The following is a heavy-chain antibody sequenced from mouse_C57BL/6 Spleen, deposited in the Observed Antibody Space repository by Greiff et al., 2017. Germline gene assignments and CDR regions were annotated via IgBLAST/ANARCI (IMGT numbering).Heavy chain of an antibody. CDR3: ARHYYGSSERYAMDY. CDR2: IHPNGGST. J-gene: IGHJ4*01. V-gene: IGHV1-64*01. Sequence: QVQLQQPGAELVKPGASVKLSCKASGYTFTSYWMHWVKQRPGQGLEWIGMIHPNGGSTNYNEKFKSKATLTVDKSSSTAYMQLSSLTSEDSAVXYCARHYYGSSERYAMDYWGQGTSVTVSS. CDR1: GYTFTSYW. D-gene: IGHD1-1*01.